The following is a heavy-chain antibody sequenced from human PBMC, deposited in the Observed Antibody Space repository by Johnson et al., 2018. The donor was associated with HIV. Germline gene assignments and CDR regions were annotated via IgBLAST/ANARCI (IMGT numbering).Heavy chain of an antibody. V-gene: IGHV3-23*04. D-gene: IGHD2-15*01. CDR1: GFSFSSHA. J-gene: IGHJ3*02. CDR2: ISNSGADT. Sequence: MQLVESGGGVVQPGRSLRLSCVASGFSFSSHAMSWVRQAPGKGLEWVSIISNSGADTYHADSVKGRFIISRDNSKNTLYLQVNSLRAEDTAVYYCAKSDVVAAIVGSAFDIWGQGTMVTVSS. CDR3: AKSDVVAAIVGSAFDI.